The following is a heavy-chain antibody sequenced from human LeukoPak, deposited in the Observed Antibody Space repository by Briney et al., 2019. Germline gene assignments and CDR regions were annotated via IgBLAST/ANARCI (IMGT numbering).Heavy chain of an antibody. Sequence: ASVKVSCKASGYTFTSYSISWVRQAPGQGLEWMGWITTYNGNTNYAQKLQGRVTMTTDTSTSTAYMELRSLRSDDTAVYYCARDLTDSSGLIRDAFDIWGQGTMVTVSS. CDR3: ARDLTDSSGLIRDAFDI. D-gene: IGHD3-22*01. V-gene: IGHV1-18*01. J-gene: IGHJ3*02. CDR2: ITTYNGNT. CDR1: GYTFTSYS.